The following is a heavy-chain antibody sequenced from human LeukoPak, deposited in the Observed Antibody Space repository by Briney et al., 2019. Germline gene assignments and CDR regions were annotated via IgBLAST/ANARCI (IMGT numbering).Heavy chain of an antibody. CDR1: GGTFSSYT. CDR3: ARDIGIAARTTRFDY. J-gene: IGHJ4*02. CDR2: IIPILGIA. Sequence: SVKVSCKASGGTFSSYTISWARQAPGQGLEWMGRIIPILGIANYAQKFQGRVTITADKSTSTAYMELSSLRSEDTAVYYCARDIGIAARTTRFDYWGQGTLVTVSS. V-gene: IGHV1-69*04. D-gene: IGHD6-6*01.